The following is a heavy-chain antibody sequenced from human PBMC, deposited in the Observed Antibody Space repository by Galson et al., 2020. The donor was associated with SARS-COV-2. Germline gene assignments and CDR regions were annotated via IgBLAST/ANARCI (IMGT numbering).Heavy chain of an antibody. J-gene: IGHJ4*02. CDR1: GDSISSNTYY. V-gene: IGHV4-39*01. Sequence: ETLSLTCTVSGDSISSNTYYWGWIRQPPGKGLEWIGSIHYSGNTFYNPSLKSRVTISVDTSKIHFSLKLSSVTAADTAVYYCARQYYGSGSYYNRYFDFWGLGTLVTVSS. D-gene: IGHD3-10*01. CDR3: ARQYYGSGSYYNRYFDF. CDR2: IHYSGNT.